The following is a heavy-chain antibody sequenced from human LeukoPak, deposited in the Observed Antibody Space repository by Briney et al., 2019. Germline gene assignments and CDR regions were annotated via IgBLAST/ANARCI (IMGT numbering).Heavy chain of an antibody. J-gene: IGHJ4*02. CDR3: TRAPLGYYGSGSYPSEGPAD. V-gene: IGHV3-49*04. CDR1: GFTFGDYA. Sequence: GGSLRLSCTASGFTFGDYAMSWVRQAPGKGLEWVGFIRSKAYGGTTEYAASVKGRFTISRDDSKSIAYLQMNSLKTEDTAVYYCTRAPLGYYGSGSYPSEGPADWGQGTLVTVSS. CDR2: IRSKAYGGTT. D-gene: IGHD3-10*01.